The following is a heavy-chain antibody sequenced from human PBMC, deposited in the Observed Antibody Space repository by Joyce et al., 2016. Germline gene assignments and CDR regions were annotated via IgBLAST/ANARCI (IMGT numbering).Heavy chain of an antibody. Sequence: EVQVAEYGGGLVKPGGSLRLSCAASGFPLNVAWMTWVRQAPGKGMEWVGRIKSKTSGETTEYAAPVKGRFTISRDDSKNTVSLQMNGLRTEDTAVYFCAADVAEVGFGELDHWGQGTLVTVSS. J-gene: IGHJ4*02. CDR3: AADVAEVGFGELDH. CDR1: GFPLNVAW. D-gene: IGHD3-10*01. CDR2: IKSKTSGETT. V-gene: IGHV3-15*01.